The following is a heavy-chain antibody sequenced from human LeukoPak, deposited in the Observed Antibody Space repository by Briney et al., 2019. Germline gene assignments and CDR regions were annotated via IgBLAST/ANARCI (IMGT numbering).Heavy chain of an antibody. J-gene: IGHJ4*02. CDR1: GASFSSSNYY. V-gene: IGHV4-39*01. CDR2: IYYSGNT. D-gene: IGHD3/OR15-3a*01. CDR3: GRQTGSGLFILP. Sequence: NTSETLSLTCAVSGASFSSSNYYWGWVRQSPGKGLEWIGNIYYSGNTYYNASLKSQVSISIDTSKNQFSLRLTSVTAADTAVYYCGRQTGSGLFILPGGQGTLVTVSS.